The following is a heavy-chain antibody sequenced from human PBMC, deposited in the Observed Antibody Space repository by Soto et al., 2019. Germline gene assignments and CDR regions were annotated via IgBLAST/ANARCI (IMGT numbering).Heavy chain of an antibody. J-gene: IGHJ6*02. CDR1: GFTFSSYS. D-gene: IGHD6-19*01. V-gene: IGHV3-48*02. CDR3: ASIAVAGKYYYYGMDV. CDR2: ISSSSSTI. Sequence: EVQLVESGGGLVQPGGSLRLSCAASGFTFSSYSMNWVRQAPGKGLEWVSYISSSSSTIYYADSVKGRFIISRDNAKNSLYLQMNSLRDEDTAVYYCASIAVAGKYYYYGMDVWGQGTTVTVSS.